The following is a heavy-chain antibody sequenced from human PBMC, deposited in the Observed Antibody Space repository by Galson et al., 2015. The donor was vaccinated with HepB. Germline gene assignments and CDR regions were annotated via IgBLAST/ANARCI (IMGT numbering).Heavy chain of an antibody. V-gene: IGHV5-10-1*01. CDR3: AGGVWFGDNLDAFDI. J-gene: IGHJ3*02. D-gene: IGHD3-10*01. CDR2: IDPSDSYT. Sequence: QSGAEVKKPGESLRISCKGSGYSFTSYWISWVRQMPGKGLEWMGRIDPSDSYTNYSPSFQGHVTISADKSISTAYLQWSSLKASDTAMYYCAGGVWFGDNLDAFDIWGQGTMVTVSS. CDR1: GYSFTSYW.